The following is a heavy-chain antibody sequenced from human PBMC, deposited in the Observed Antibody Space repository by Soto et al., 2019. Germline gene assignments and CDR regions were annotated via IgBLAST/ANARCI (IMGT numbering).Heavy chain of an antibody. CDR1: GYTFTGHY. Sequence: ASVKVSCKASGYTFTGHYLHWLRQAPGQGLEWMGWINPNSGGTNYAQKFQGWVTMTRDTSISTAYMELSRLRSDDTAVFYCARDGAYSYDSSGYYPNWFDPWGQGTLVTVSS. D-gene: IGHD3-22*01. CDR3: ARDGAYSYDSSGYYPNWFDP. CDR2: INPNSGGT. V-gene: IGHV1-2*04. J-gene: IGHJ5*02.